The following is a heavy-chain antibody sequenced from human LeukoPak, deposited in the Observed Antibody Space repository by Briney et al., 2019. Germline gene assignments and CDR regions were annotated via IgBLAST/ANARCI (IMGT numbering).Heavy chain of an antibody. CDR1: GDSITSGSY. CDR3: ARSSSVDTALVGVHWFDT. Sequence: PSETLSLTCVASGDSITSGSYWSWIRQPPGKGLEWIGSIFHSGSTYRNPSLRSRVTISINTSKNQISLILSSMTAADTAMYYCARSSSVDTALVGVHWFDTWGQGTLVTVSS. J-gene: IGHJ5*02. V-gene: IGHV4-38-2*01. CDR2: IFHSGST. D-gene: IGHD5-18*01.